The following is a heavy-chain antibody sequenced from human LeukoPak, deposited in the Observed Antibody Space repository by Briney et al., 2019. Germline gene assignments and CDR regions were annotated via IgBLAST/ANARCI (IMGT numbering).Heavy chain of an antibody. Sequence: SETLSLTCTVSGGSISGLYWSWIRQPPGKGLEWIGYIYTSERTNYNPSLKSRVTISVDTSKNQFSLKLTSATAADTAVYFCARNRWGLDLWGQGTMVIVSS. CDR2: IYTSERT. CDR1: GGSISGLY. D-gene: IGHD5-24*01. V-gene: IGHV4-4*09. J-gene: IGHJ3*01. CDR3: ARNRWGLDL.